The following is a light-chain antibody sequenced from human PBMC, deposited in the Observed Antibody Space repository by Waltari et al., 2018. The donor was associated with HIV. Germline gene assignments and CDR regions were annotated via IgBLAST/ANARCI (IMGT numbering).Light chain of an antibody. V-gene: IGLV3-9*01. CDR1: TIGTKD. J-gene: IGLJ3*02. CDR2: NDR. Sequence: SYELTQPFSVSVALGQTVRITCGASTIGTKDVHWYQQRPGQAPLLVIFNDRNRPSGIPERFSGSKSRNTATLTISGARAGDEADYYCQVWHYSVVFGGGTKLTVL. CDR3: QVWHYSVV.